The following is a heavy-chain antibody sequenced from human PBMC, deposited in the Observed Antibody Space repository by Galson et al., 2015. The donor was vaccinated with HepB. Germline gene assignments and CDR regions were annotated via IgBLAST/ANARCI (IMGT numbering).Heavy chain of an antibody. D-gene: IGHD3-3*01. J-gene: IGHJ4*02. CDR3: AREGSRLTIFGVGPSWDY. Sequence: SETLSLTCTVSGGSISSSSYYWGWIRQPPGKGLEWIGSIYYSGSTYYNPSLKSRVTISVDTSKNQFSLKLSSVTAADTAVYYCAREGSRLTIFGVGPSWDYWGQGTLVTVSS. CDR1: GGSISSSSYY. CDR2: IYYSGST. V-gene: IGHV4-39*07.